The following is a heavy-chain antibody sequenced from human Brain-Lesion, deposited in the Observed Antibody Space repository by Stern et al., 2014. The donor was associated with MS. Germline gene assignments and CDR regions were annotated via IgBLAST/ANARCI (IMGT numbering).Heavy chain of an antibody. CDR2: ITPIFGTP. V-gene: IGHV1-69*01. D-gene: IGHD5-18*01. Sequence: VQLLQSGAEVKKPGSSVKVSCKASGGTFSSYTISWVRQAPGQGLEWMGGITPIFGTPNYAQKFQGRVTISADESTSTEYMELSSLRSEDTAVYYCAREGVASMVNPFDYWGQGTLVTVSS. J-gene: IGHJ4*02. CDR1: GGTFSSYT. CDR3: AREGVASMVNPFDY.